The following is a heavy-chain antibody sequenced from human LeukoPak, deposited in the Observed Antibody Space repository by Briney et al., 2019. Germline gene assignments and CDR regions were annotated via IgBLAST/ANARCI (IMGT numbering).Heavy chain of an antibody. CDR1: GFTFSSYA. D-gene: IGHD4-17*01. CDR3: AREGRGVTTFLDY. V-gene: IGHV3-21*01. J-gene: IGHJ4*02. Sequence: NPGGSLRLSCAASGFTFSSYAMNWVRQAPGKGLEWVSSISSSSSYIYYADSVKGRFTISRDNAKNSLYLQMNSLRAEDTAVYYCAREGRGVTTFLDYWGQGTLVTVSS. CDR2: ISSSSSYI.